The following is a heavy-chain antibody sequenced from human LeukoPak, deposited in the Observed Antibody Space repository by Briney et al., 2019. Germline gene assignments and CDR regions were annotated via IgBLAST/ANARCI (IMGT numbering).Heavy chain of an antibody. D-gene: IGHD3-10*01. CDR1: GGSFSGYY. J-gene: IGHJ5*02. CDR2: INHSGST. V-gene: IGHV4-34*01. Sequence: SETLSLTCAVYGGSFSGYYWSWIRQPPGKGLEWIGEINHSGSTNYNPSLKSRVTISVDTSKNQFSLKLSSVTAADTAVYYCARGLGKWFGELLSRWFDPWGQGTLVTVSS. CDR3: ARGLGKWFGELLSRWFDP.